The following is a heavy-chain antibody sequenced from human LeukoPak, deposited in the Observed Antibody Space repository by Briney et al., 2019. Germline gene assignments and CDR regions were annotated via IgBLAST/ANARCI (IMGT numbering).Heavy chain of an antibody. Sequence: GGSLRLSCAASGFTVSSNYMSWVRQAPGKGLEWVSVIYSGGSTYYADSVKGRFTISRDNSKNTLYLQMNSLRAEDTAVYYCAKRGLHCSSTSCYNSPFDYWGQGTLVTVSS. V-gene: IGHV3-53*01. CDR2: IYSGGST. D-gene: IGHD2-2*01. CDR1: GFTVSSNY. J-gene: IGHJ4*02. CDR3: AKRGLHCSSTSCYNSPFDY.